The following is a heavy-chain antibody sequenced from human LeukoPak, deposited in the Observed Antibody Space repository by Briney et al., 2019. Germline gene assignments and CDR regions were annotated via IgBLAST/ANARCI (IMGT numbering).Heavy chain of an antibody. V-gene: IGHV4-39*01. J-gene: IGHJ4*02. CDR1: GGSISSSSYY. CDR3: ARLYYDSSGYYQICYFDY. CDR2: IYYSGST. D-gene: IGHD3-22*01. Sequence: SETLSLTCTVYGGSISSSSYYWGWIRQPPGKGLEWIGSIYYSGSTYYNPSLKSRVTISVDTSKNQFSLNLSSVTAADTAVYYCARLYYDSSGYYQICYFDYWAREPWSPSPQ.